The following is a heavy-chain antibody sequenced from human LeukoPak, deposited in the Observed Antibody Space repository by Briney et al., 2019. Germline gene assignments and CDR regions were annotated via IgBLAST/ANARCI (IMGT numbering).Heavy chain of an antibody. Sequence: SETLSLTCAVSGGSISSSNWWGWVRQPPGKGLEWIGEIYHSGSTNYNPSLKSRVTISVDKSKNQFSLKLSSVTGADTAVYYCARDPGLGYCSGGSCPFDYWGQGTLVTVSS. D-gene: IGHD2-15*01. CDR1: GGSISSSNW. CDR2: IYHSGST. V-gene: IGHV4-4*02. J-gene: IGHJ4*02. CDR3: ARDPGLGYCSGGSCPFDY.